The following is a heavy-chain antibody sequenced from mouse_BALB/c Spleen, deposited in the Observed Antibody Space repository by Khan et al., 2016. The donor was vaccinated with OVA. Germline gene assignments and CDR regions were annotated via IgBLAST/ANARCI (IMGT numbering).Heavy chain of an antibody. CDR1: GFSLTSYG. Sequence: QVQLKQSGPGLVAPSQSLSITCTVSGFSLTSYGVHWVRQPPGKGLGWLGGIWAGGSTNYNSALINRLNISKDNSKSQVFLKMNSVQTDDTAMYYCARLEDIWGQGTTLTVSS. V-gene: IGHV2-9*02. J-gene: IGHJ2*01. CDR2: IWAGGST. CDR3: ARLEDI.